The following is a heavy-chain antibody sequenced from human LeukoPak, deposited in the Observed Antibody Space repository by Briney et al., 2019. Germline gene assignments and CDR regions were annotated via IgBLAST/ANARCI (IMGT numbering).Heavy chain of an antibody. CDR3: ARSGYSSGYYYYYGMDV. J-gene: IGHJ6*02. D-gene: IGHD5-18*01. CDR2: IYYSGST. Sequence: SETLSLTCTVSGGSISSYYWSWIRQPPGKGLEWTGYIYYSGSTNYNPSLKSRVTISVDTSKNQFSLKLSSVTAADTAVYYCARSGYSSGYYYYYGMDVWGQGTTVTVSS. V-gene: IGHV4-59*08. CDR1: GGSISSYY.